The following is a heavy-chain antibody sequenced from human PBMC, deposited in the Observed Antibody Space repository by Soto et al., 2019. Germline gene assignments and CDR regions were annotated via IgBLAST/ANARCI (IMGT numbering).Heavy chain of an antibody. Sequence: EVQLLESGGGLVQPGGSLRLSCAASGFTFSSYAMSWVRQAPGKGLEWVSAISGSGGSTYYADSVKGRFTISRDNSTNTLYLHMNSLRAEDTAVYYCAKDLYSSSWGRAFDFWGQGTLFTVSS. CDR2: ISGSGGST. V-gene: IGHV3-23*01. CDR1: GFTFSSYA. J-gene: IGHJ4*02. D-gene: IGHD6-13*01. CDR3: AKDLYSSSWGRAFDF.